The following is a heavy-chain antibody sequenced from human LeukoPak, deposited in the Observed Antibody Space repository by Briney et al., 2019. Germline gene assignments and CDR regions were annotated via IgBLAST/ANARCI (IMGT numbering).Heavy chain of an antibody. J-gene: IGHJ4*02. CDR2: INPSGGST. Sequence: ASVRVSCKASGYTFTSYYMHWVRQASGQGLEWMGIINPSGGSTSYAQKFQGRVTMTRDTSTSTVYMELSSLRSEDTAVCYCATPEALQYSGSYGGLGYWGQGTLVTVSS. CDR3: ATPEALQYSGSYGGLGY. D-gene: IGHD1-26*01. V-gene: IGHV1-46*01. CDR1: GYTFTSYY.